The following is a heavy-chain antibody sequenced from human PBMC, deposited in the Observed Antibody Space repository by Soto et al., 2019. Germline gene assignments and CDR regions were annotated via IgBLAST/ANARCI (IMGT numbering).Heavy chain of an antibody. J-gene: IGHJ6*02. D-gene: IGHD3-22*01. CDR2: IYHSGST. Sequence: SGTLSLTCAVSGFSISSCNLWSVGHDPPGKRLEWIGVIYHSGSTNYKASLKSRVTISGDKSKNQFSLQLSCVTAEDTAVYYWARWHVVKYYYYGMDVWGQGTTVTVSS. CDR1: GFSISSCNL. CDR3: ARWHVVKYYYYGMDV. V-gene: IGHV4-4*02.